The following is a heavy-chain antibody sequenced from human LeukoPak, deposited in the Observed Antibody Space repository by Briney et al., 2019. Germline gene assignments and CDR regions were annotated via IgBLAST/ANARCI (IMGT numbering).Heavy chain of an antibody. CDR3: ARLRLHAFDI. CDR2: IYTSGST. Sequence: SETLSLTCTVSGGSICSGSYYWSWIRQPAGKGLEWIGRIYTSGSTNYNPSLKSRVTISVDTSKNQFSLKLSSVTAADTAVYYCARLRLHAFDIWGQGTMVTVSS. V-gene: IGHV4-61*02. J-gene: IGHJ3*02. CDR1: GGSICSGSYY.